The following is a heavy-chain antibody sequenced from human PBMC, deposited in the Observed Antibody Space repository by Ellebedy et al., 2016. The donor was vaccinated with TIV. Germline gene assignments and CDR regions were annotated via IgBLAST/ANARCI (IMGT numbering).Heavy chain of an antibody. Sequence: GESLKISCAASGFTFSDYYMSWIRQAPGKGLEWVSYISSSGSNMYYADSVKGRFTISRDNAKNSLYLQMNSLRAEDTAVYYCAKDPYDYYYYYYMDVWGKGTTVTVSS. V-gene: IGHV3-11*01. J-gene: IGHJ6*03. CDR2: ISSSGSNM. CDR1: GFTFSDYY. D-gene: IGHD2-21*01. CDR3: AKDPYDYYYYYYMDV.